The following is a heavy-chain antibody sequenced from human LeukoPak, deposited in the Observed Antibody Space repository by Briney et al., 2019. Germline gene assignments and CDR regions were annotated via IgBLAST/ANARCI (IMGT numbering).Heavy chain of an antibody. CDR3: TRGGELMNY. D-gene: IGHD1-26*01. J-gene: IGHJ4*02. CDR2: IYTSGNT. CDR1: GGSVSSGNYY. Sequence: NPSETLSLTCTVSGGSVSSGNYYWSWIRQPAGKGLEWIGRIYTSGNTNYNPSLKSRVTISIDTSKNQFSLWLSSVTAADTAVYYCTRGGELMNYWGQGTLVTVSS. V-gene: IGHV4-61*02.